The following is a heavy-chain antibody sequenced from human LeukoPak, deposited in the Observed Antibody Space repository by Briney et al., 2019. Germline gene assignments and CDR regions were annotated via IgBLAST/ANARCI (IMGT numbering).Heavy chain of an antibody. CDR2: ISGSGGST. CDR3: AKSRPTVTTTFDY. Sequence: SGGSLRLSCAASGFTFTTYAMTWVRQAPGKGLEWVSGISGSGGSTYYADSVKGRFTISRDNSKNKLYLQMNSLRAEDTALYYCAKSRPTVTTTFDYWGQGTLVTVSS. V-gene: IGHV3-23*01. CDR1: GFTFTTYA. J-gene: IGHJ4*02. D-gene: IGHD4-17*01.